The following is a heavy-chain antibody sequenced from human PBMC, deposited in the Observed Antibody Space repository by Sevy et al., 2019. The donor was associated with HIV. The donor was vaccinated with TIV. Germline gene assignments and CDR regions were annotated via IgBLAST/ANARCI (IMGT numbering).Heavy chain of an antibody. V-gene: IGHV3-15*01. CDR2: IKSKVDGGTT. D-gene: IGHD2-8*01. CDR3: ATDPVIVLMVTDGMDV. Sequence: GGSLRLSCAASGFTLSSYNMNWVRQAPGKGLEWVGRIKSKVDGGTTDYGAPVKGRFTISRDDSKNTLYLQMNSLKTEDTAVYYCATDPVIVLMVTDGMDVWGQGTTVTVSS. CDR1: GFTLSSYN. J-gene: IGHJ6*02.